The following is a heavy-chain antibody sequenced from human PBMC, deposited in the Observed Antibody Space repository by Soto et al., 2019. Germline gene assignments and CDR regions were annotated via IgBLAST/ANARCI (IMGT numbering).Heavy chain of an antibody. D-gene: IGHD3-10*01. CDR3: ARGLMVRGVIS. CDR1: GGSFSGYY. J-gene: IGHJ5*02. Sequence: SETLSLTCAVYGGSFSGYYWSWIRQPPGKGLEWIGEINHSGSTNYNPSLKSRVTISVDTSKNQFSLKLSSVTAADTAVYYCARGLMVRGVISWGQGTLVTVSS. CDR2: INHSGST. V-gene: IGHV4-34*01.